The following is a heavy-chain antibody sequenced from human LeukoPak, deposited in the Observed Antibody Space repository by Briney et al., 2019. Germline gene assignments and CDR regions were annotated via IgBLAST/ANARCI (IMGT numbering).Heavy chain of an antibody. CDR1: GFTFRTYA. Sequence: PGGSLRLSCAASGFTFRTYAMGWVRQAPGKGLEWVLAISGSGTSTYYADSVKGRFTISRVNSKNTLYLQMNSLRAEDTAVYYCEGTYYYDSSDDYWGQGTLVTVSS. J-gene: IGHJ4*02. CDR3: EGTYYYDSSDDY. CDR2: ISGSGTST. D-gene: IGHD3-22*01. V-gene: IGHV3-23*01.